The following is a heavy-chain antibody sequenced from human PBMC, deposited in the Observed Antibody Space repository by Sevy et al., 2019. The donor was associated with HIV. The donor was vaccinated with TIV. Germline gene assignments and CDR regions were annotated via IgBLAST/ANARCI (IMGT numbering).Heavy chain of an antibody. J-gene: IGHJ3*02. Sequence: GGSLRLSCAASGFTFSSYGMHWVRQAPGKGLEWVAVFWFDGSNKYYAHSVKGRFTISRDNSKNTLYLQMNSLRAEDTAVYYCARDLGIFGTFDIWGQGTMVTVSS. CDR3: ARDLGIFGTFDI. CDR1: GFTFSSYG. CDR2: FWFDGSNK. V-gene: IGHV3-33*01. D-gene: IGHD3-3*01.